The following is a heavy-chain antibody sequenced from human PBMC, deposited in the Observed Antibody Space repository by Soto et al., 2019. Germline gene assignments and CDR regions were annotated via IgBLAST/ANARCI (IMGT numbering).Heavy chain of an antibody. CDR1: GYTLTELS. CDR3: ATVVIYVDTAMVTSFAP. V-gene: IGHV1-24*01. CDR2: FDPEDGET. J-gene: IGHJ5*02. D-gene: IGHD5-18*01. Sequence: VASVKVSCKGSGYTLTELSMHWVRQAPGKGLEWMGGFDPEDGETIYAQKFQGRVTMTEDTSTDTAYMELSSLRSEDTAVYYCATVVIYVDTAMVTSFAPRGQGTLVPVSS.